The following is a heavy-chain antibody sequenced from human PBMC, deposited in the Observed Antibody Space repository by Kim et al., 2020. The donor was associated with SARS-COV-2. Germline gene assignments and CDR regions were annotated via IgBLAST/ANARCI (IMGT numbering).Heavy chain of an antibody. D-gene: IGHD2-21*02. CDR1: GGTFSSYA. J-gene: IGHJ4*02. CDR2: IIPIFGTA. Sequence: SVKVSCKASGGTFSSYAISWVRQAPGQGLEWMGGIIPIFGTANYAQKFQGRVTITADESTSTAYMELSSLRSEDTAVYYCARVGVFRRAYCGGDCYSDLDYWGQGTLVTVSS. V-gene: IGHV1-69*13. CDR3: ARVGVFRRAYCGGDCYSDLDY.